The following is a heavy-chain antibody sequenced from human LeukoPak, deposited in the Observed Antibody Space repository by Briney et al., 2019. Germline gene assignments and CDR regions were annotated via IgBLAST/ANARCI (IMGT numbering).Heavy chain of an antibody. CDR2: ISGSGGST. CDR1: GFTFSSYA. J-gene: IGHJ3*02. CDR3: AKDFIGYCSSTSCYWHAFDI. D-gene: IGHD2-2*01. V-gene: IGHV3-23*01. Sequence: SGGSLRLSCAASGFTFSSYALSWVRQAPGKGLEWVSAISGSGGSTYYADSGKGHFTISRDNSENTLYLQMNSLRAEDTALYYCAKDFIGYCSSTSCYWHAFDIWGQGTMVTVSS.